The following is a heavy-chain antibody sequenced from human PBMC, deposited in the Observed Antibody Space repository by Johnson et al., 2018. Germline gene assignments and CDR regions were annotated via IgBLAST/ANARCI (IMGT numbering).Heavy chain of an antibody. Sequence: VQLQESGGGLVQPGGSLRLSCAASGFSFSTYWMTWVRQAPGKGLKWVANIKEDGSEKYYVDSVKGRFTISRDNAKNSLFLQMNSLRADDAVVYYCVRVTAPLRVLEWVGDHAYYMDVWGKGTTVTVSS. CDR1: GFSFSTYW. D-gene: IGHD3-3*01. J-gene: IGHJ6*03. CDR2: IKEDGSEK. V-gene: IGHV3-7*01. CDR3: VRVTAPLRVLEWVGDHAYYMDV.